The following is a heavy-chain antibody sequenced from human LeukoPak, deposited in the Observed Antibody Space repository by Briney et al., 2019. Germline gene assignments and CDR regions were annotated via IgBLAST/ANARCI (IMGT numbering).Heavy chain of an antibody. D-gene: IGHD6-19*01. V-gene: IGHV3-30*04. CDR1: GFTFDIYA. CDR3: ARDPPFSSGWSQNFFDY. Sequence: GGSLRLSCAPSGFTFDIYAMHWVRQAPGKGLEWVAVISYGGGNRNYGDSVKGRFTISRDNSKNTLYLEMNSLRPEDTAVYYCARDPPFSSGWSQNFFDYWGQGTLVTVSS. CDR2: ISYGGGNR. J-gene: IGHJ4*02.